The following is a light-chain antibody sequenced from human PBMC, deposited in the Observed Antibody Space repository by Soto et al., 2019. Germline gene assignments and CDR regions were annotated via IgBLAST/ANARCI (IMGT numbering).Light chain of an antibody. CDR2: DAS. CDR3: QQYGSSPIT. V-gene: IGKV3D-20*01. Sequence: EIVLTQSPATMPLSPGERATLSCGASERVSYSYVAWYQLKGGLAPRLLIHDASTRASGIPDRFSGSKSGTDFTLTIRRLEPDDAAVYYCQQYGSSPITFVQRTRLEIK. CDR1: ERVSYSY. J-gene: IGKJ5*01.